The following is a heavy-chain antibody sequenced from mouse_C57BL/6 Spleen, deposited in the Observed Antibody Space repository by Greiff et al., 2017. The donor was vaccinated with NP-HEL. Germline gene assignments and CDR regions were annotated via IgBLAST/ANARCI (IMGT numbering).Heavy chain of an antibody. J-gene: IGHJ4*01. D-gene: IGHD1-1*01. Sequence: QVQLQQPGAELVKPGASVKMSCKASGYTFTSYWITWVKQRPGQGLEWIGDIYPGSGSTNYNEKFKSKATLTVDTSSSTAYMPLSSLTSEDSAVYYCARWAVVATDYAMDYWGQGTSVTVSS. V-gene: IGHV1-55*01. CDR1: GYTFTSYW. CDR2: IYPGSGST. CDR3: ARWAVVATDYAMDY.